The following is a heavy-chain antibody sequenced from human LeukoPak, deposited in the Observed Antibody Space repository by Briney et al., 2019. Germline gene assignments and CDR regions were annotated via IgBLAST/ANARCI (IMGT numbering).Heavy chain of an antibody. V-gene: IGHV3-48*03. D-gene: IGHD6-19*01. J-gene: IGHJ4*02. Sequence: QPGGSLRLSCAASGFTFSSYEMNWVRQAPGKRLEWVSYISSSGSTIYYADSMKGRFTISRDNAKNSLYLQMNSLRAEDTAVYYCARSGPYSSGWSYFDSWGQGTLVTVSS. CDR3: ARSGPYSSGWSYFDS. CDR2: ISSSGSTI. CDR1: GFTFSSYE.